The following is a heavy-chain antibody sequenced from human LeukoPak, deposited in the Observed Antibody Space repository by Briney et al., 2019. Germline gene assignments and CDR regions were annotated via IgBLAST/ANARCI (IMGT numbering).Heavy chain of an antibody. CDR2: IWYDGSNK. CDR1: GFTFSSYG. D-gene: IGHD5-18*01. Sequence: PGGSLRLSCAASGFTFSSYGMHWVHQAPGKGLEWVAVIWYDGSNKYYADSVKGRFTISRDNSKNTLYLQMNSLRAEDTAVYYCAKELGYNTHYYFDYWGQGTLVTVSS. CDR3: AKELGYNTHYYFDY. J-gene: IGHJ4*02. V-gene: IGHV3-33*06.